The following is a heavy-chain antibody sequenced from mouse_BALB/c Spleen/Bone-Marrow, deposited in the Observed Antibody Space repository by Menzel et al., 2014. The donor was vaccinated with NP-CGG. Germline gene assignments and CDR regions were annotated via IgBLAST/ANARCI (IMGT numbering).Heavy chain of an antibody. J-gene: IGHJ4*01. D-gene: IGHD4-1*01. CDR3: ARWEYYAMDY. CDR2: IDPANGNT. V-gene: IGHV14-3*02. CDR1: GFNIKDTY. Sequence: VQLQQSGAELVKPGASVKLSCTASGFNIKDTYMHWVKQRPEQGLEWIGRIDPANGNTKYDPKFQGKATITADTTSNTACLQLSSLPSEDTAVYYCARWEYYAMDYWGQGTSVTVSS.